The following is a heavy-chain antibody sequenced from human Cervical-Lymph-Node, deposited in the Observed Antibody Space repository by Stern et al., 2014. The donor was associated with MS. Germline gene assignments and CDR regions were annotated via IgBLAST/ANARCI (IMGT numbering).Heavy chain of an antibody. D-gene: IGHD1/OR15-1a*01. V-gene: IGHV1-2*02. CDR2: INPNTGAT. Sequence: QVQLVQSGAEVKKPGASVKVSCKVSGYTFTAYYIQWVRQAPGQGLEWMGWINPNTGATNNAQKFQGRVTRTRDTSISTVYMELSSLTSDDMAVYYCARGIRYSWNNNAPAFDVWGQGTMVTVSS. J-gene: IGHJ3*01. CDR3: ARGIRYSWNNNAPAFDV. CDR1: GYTFTAYY.